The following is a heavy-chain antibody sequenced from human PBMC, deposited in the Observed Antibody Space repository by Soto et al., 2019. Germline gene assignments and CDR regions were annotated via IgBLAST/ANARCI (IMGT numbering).Heavy chain of an antibody. Sequence: GGSLRLSCAASGFTFDDHGMKWVRQVPGKGLEWVSGINWNGDSTGYADFVKGRFTISRDNAKNSLYLQMNNVRAEDTALYYCARVDGSGSYGGLDVWGQGTTVTVSS. D-gene: IGHD3-10*01. CDR1: GFTFDDHG. CDR3: ARVDGSGSYGGLDV. CDR2: INWNGDST. J-gene: IGHJ6*02. V-gene: IGHV3-20*04.